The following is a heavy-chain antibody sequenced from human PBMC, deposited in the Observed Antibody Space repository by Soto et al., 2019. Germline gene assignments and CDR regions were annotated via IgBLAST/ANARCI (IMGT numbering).Heavy chain of an antibody. J-gene: IGHJ5*02. Sequence: SETLSLTCTVSGGSINSGDYYWTWVRQPPGKGLEWIGYIYYDGNSQHNPSLKSRVTMSIDTSKNQFSLNLSSVTATDTAVYYCARDRRWLPRGPNNWLDLWGQGTQVTVSS. CDR2: IYYDGNS. CDR1: GGSINSGDYY. D-gene: IGHD5-12*01. V-gene: IGHV4-30-4*01. CDR3: ARDRRWLPRGPNNWLDL.